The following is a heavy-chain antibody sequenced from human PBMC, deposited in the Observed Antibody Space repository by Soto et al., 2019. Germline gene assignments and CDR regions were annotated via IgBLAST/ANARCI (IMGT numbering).Heavy chain of an antibody. CDR3: ARDGYIRAYDY. CDR2: IYYSGST. V-gene: IGHV4-61*01. D-gene: IGHD6-13*01. Sequence: QVQLQESGPGLVKPSETLSLTCTVSGGSVSSGSYYWSWIRQPPGKGLEWIGYIYYSGSTNYNPPLKSRVTISVDTSNNQFSLKLSSVTAADTAVYYCARDGYIRAYDYWGQGTLVTVSS. J-gene: IGHJ4*02. CDR1: GGSVSSGSYY.